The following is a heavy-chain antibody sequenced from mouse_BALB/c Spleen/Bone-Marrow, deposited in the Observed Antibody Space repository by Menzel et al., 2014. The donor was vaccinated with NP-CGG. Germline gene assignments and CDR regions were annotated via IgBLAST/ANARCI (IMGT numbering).Heavy chain of an antibody. CDR1: GFSLTSYG. CDR3: AKHGGGYFDY. V-gene: IGHV2-6-1*01. Sequence: VNVVESRPGLVAPSQRLSIPCTISGFSLTSYGVHWVRQPPGKGPEWLTVIWNDGSTTYNSALKSRLTISKDNSKSQVFLKMNSLQADDTGMYYCAKHGGGYFDYWGQGTSLTVSS. CDR2: IWNDGST. J-gene: IGHJ2*02.